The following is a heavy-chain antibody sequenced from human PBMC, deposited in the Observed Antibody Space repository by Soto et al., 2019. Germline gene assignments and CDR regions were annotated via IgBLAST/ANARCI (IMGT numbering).Heavy chain of an antibody. V-gene: IGHV4-30-4*01. CDR1: GGSISSGDSY. Sequence: NPSETLSLTCTVSGGSISSGDSYWSWIRQPPGKGLEWIGYIYYDGSTYYNPSLKSRVTISVDTSKNQFSLKLNSMTAADTAVYYCAREGAASHTYYYGTDVWGQGTTVTVSS. D-gene: IGHD3-16*01. J-gene: IGHJ6*02. CDR3: AREGAASHTYYYGTDV. CDR2: IYYDGST.